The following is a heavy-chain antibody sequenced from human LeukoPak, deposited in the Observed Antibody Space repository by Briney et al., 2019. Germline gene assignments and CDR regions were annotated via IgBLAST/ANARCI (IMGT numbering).Heavy chain of an antibody. D-gene: IGHD3-16*01. V-gene: IGHV3-21*01. CDR3: ARRGSWFDY. CDR2: ISSSSSYI. CDR1: GFTFSSYE. Sequence: GGSLRLSSAASGFTFSSYEMNWVRQAPGKGLEWVSSISSSSSYIYYADSVKGRFTISRDNAKNSLYLQMNSLRAEDTAVYYCARRGSWFDYWGQGTLVTVSS. J-gene: IGHJ4*02.